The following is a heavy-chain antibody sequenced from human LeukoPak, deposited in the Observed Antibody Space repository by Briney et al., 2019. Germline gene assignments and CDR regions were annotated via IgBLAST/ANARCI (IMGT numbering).Heavy chain of an antibody. CDR3: ARDRVAGTRAFDT. CDR2: INPNSGCT. CDR1: GYTFTGYY. V-gene: IGHV1-2*06. J-gene: IGHJ3*02. Sequence: ASVKVACQASGYTFTGYYMHWVRPAPGQGLAWMGRINPNSGCTNYAQKFQGRVTMTRDTSISTVYMELSSLRSEDTAVYYCARDRVAGTRAFDTWGQGTMVTVSS. D-gene: IGHD6-19*01.